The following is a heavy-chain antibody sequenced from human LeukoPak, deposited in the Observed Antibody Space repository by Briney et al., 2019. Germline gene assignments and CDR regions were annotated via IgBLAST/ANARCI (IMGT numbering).Heavy chain of an antibody. CDR2: INQNAGT. V-gene: IGHV4-34*01. D-gene: IGHD6-6*01. Sequence: SETLSLTCAVSGGSIRGYYWSWVRQSPGKGLEWIGDINQNAGTDYNPSLKSRVTISIDSSKNQIPLNVPAATAADTPMYYCARGRTRLSWLDPWGQGTLVTVSS. CDR3: ARGRTRLSWLDP. J-gene: IGHJ5*02. CDR1: GGSIRGYY.